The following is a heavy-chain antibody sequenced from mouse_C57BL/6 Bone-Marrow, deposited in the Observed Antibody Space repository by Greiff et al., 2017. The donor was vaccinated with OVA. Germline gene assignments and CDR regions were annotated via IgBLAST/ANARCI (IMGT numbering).Heavy chain of an antibody. V-gene: IGHV1-15*01. CDR2: IDPETGGT. CDR3: TRGADYSNYPYFDY. CDR1: GYTFTDYE. Sequence: VQLPESGAELVRPGASVTLSCKASGYTFTDYEMHWVKQTPVHGLEWIGAIDPETGGTAYNQKFKGKAILTADKSSSTAYMELRSLTSEDSAVYYCTRGADYSNYPYFDYWGQGTTLTVSS. D-gene: IGHD2-5*01. J-gene: IGHJ2*01.